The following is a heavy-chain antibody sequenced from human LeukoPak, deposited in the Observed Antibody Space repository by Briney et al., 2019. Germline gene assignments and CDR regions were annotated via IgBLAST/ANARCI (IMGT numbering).Heavy chain of an antibody. D-gene: IGHD1-26*01. CDR2: IWLDGNNE. CDR3: ARGPAGRCRFDP. Sequence: LTGGSLRLSCAAAGFSVSSYGMHWVRQAPGKGREWVAAIWLDGNNEYSADSVKGRFTISRDNSKNTLYLQMNSLRAEDTAVYYCARGPAGRCRFDPWGQGTLVTVSS. V-gene: IGHV3-33*01. CDR1: GFSVSSYG. J-gene: IGHJ5*02.